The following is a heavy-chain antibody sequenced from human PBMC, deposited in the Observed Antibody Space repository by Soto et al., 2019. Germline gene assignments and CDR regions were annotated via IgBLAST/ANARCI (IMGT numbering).Heavy chain of an antibody. CDR2: ISGSGGST. J-gene: IGHJ4*02. V-gene: IGHV3-23*01. CDR3: AKLRPPYYDILTGYLY. Sequence: SGGSLRLSCAAPGFTFSSYAMSWVRQAPGKGLELVSAISGSGGSTYYADSVKGRFTISRDNSKNTLYLQMNSLRAEDTAVFYCAKLRPPYYDILTGYLYWGQGTLVTVSS. D-gene: IGHD3-9*01. CDR1: GFTFSSYA.